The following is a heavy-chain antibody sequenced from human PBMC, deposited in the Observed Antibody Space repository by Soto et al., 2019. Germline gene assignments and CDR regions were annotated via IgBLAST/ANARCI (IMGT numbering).Heavy chain of an antibody. Sequence: GGSLRLSCAASGVTLRGYAVGCVRQAPGKGLEYVSGISSNGVGTYYANSVQCRFTISRDNSKNTVYLQMGSLRPEDMAVYYCARRARPDFYYMDVWGKGTTGTVSS. D-gene: IGHD6-6*01. J-gene: IGHJ6*03. CDR3: ARRARPDFYYMDV. V-gene: IGHV3-64*01. CDR2: ISSNGVGT. CDR1: GVTLRGYA.